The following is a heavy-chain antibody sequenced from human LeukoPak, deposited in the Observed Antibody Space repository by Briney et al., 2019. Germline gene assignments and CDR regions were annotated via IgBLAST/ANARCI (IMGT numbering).Heavy chain of an antibody. Sequence: SETLSLTCAVYGGSFSGYYWSWIRQPPGKGLEWIGEINHSGSTNYNPSLKSRVTISVDTSKNQFSLKLSSVTAADTAVYCASPNRADFWSGYYYPFGYWGQGTLVTVSS. J-gene: IGHJ4*02. D-gene: IGHD3-3*01. CDR3: ASPNRADFWSGYYYPFGY. CDR2: INHSGST. CDR1: GGSFSGYY. V-gene: IGHV4-34*01.